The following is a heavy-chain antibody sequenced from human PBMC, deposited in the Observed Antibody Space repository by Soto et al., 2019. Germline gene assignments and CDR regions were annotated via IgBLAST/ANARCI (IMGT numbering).Heavy chain of an antibody. D-gene: IGHD3-22*01. CDR2: ISAYNGNT. Sequence: QVQLVQSGAEVKKPGASVKVSCKASGYTFTSYGISWVRQAPGQGLEWMGWISAYNGNTNYAQKLQGRVTMTTDTSTSTAYMELRSLRSDDTAVYYCARTRVDSSGQYYSGRYDMDVWGQGTTVTVSS. CDR3: ARTRVDSSGQYYSGRYDMDV. V-gene: IGHV1-18*01. J-gene: IGHJ6*02. CDR1: GYTFTSYG.